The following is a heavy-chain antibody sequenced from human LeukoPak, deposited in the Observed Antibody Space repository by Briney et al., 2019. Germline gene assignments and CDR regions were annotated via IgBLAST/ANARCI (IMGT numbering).Heavy chain of an antibody. CDR3: ARFQKGYLGTARSLDY. CDR1: GSTFSSYW. Sequence: PGGSLRLSCAASGSTFSSYWMSWVRQAPGKGLEWVANIKQDGSEKYYVDSVKGRFSISRDNAKNSLYLQMNSLRAEETAVYYCARFQKGYLGTARSLDYWGQGTLVTVSS. D-gene: IGHD6-6*01. CDR2: IKQDGSEK. V-gene: IGHV3-7*01. J-gene: IGHJ4*02.